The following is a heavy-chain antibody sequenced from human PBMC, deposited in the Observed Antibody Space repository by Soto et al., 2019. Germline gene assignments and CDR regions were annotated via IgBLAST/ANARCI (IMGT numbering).Heavy chain of an antibody. J-gene: IGHJ3*02. CDR2: IIPMLGIR. V-gene: IGHV1-69*02. Sequence: QVQLVQSGAEVKKPGSSVKVSCKDSGGTFSTYSMFWVRQAPGQGLEWMGRIIPMLGIRHYAQRFQDRVTITADKSTATAHMELSSLRSEVTALYYCTIGSWSGEVFDIWGQGTMVTVSS. CDR3: TIGSWSGEVFDI. D-gene: IGHD2-21*01. CDR1: GGTFSTYS.